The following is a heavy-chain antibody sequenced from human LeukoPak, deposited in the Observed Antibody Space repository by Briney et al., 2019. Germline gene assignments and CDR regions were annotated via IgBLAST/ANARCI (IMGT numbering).Heavy chain of an antibody. D-gene: IGHD3-10*01. CDR3: ARGVWFGELFHGMDV. CDR1: GFTFGVYY. V-gene: IGHV3-11*01. CDR2: ISPTGDII. J-gene: IGHJ6*02. Sequence: GGSLRLSCAASGFTFGVYYMTWIRQAPGRGLEPLSFISPTGDIIKYADSVKGRFTISRDNAKNSLYLQMNSLRAEDTAVYYCARGVWFGELFHGMDVWGQGTTVTVSS.